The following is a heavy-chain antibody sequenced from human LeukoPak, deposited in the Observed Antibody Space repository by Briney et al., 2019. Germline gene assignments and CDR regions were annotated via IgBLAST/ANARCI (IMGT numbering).Heavy chain of an antibody. V-gene: IGHV3-21*01. D-gene: IGHD5-12*01. CDR1: GFTFSSYS. CDR2: ISSSSSYI. Sequence: PGGSLRLSCAASGFTFSSYSMNWVRQAPGKGLEWVSSISSSSSYIYYADSVKGRFTISRDNAKNSLYLQMNSLRAEDTAVYYCAKGSIVATIFYFDYWGQGTLVTVSS. J-gene: IGHJ4*02. CDR3: AKGSIVATIFYFDY.